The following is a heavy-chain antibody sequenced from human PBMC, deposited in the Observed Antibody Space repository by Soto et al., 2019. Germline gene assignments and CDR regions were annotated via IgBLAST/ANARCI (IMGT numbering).Heavy chain of an antibody. CDR2: IYYNGNT. V-gene: IGHV4-30-4*08. Sequence: PSETLSLTCSVSGGSISNDDYYWTWIGQPPGKGLEWIGHIYYNGNTYYYPSLKSRLTMSLDTSQNQFSLHLTSVIAADSASYFCARATTVTSSFFYYGLDVWGQGTTVTVS. CDR1: GGSISNDDYY. CDR3: ARATTVTSSFFYYGLDV. D-gene: IGHD4-17*01. J-gene: IGHJ6*02.